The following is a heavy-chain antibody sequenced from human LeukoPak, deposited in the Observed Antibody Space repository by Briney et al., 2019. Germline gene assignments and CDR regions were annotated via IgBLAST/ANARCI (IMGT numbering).Heavy chain of an antibody. D-gene: IGHD2-15*01. Sequence: SETLSLTCTVSGGSISSGDYYWSWIRQPPGKGLEWIGYIYYSGSTYYNPSLKSRVTISVDTSKNQFSLKLSSVTAADTAVYYCARVLGYCSGGSCYSYYYGMDVWGKGTTVTVSS. CDR2: IYYSGST. J-gene: IGHJ6*04. V-gene: IGHV4-30-4*01. CDR1: GGSISSGDYY. CDR3: ARVLGYCSGGSCYSYYYGMDV.